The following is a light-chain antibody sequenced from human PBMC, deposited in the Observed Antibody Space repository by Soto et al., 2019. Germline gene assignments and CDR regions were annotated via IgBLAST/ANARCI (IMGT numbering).Light chain of an antibody. J-gene: IGKJ1*01. CDR1: QTIPRNF. V-gene: IGKV3-20*01. CDR3: HQYGSSPPWT. CDR2: GSS. Sequence: EIVLTQSPDTLSFSPGEKATLSCRASQTIPRNFLAWFQQKPGQAPRLLIYGSSNRPSGIPDRFSGGGSRTGFTLTISRLEPEDFAVYYCHQYGSSPPWTFGQGTKVEI.